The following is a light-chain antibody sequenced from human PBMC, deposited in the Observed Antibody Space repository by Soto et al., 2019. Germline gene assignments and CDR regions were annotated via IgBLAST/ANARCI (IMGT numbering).Light chain of an antibody. CDR2: ASS. V-gene: IGLV2-14*01. J-gene: IGLJ1*01. CDR1: SSDVGSYNY. CDR3: SSYTSGSTLYV. Sequence: QSALTQPASVSGSPGQSITISCTGTSSDVGSYNYVSWYQQHPGKAPRLMIHASSNRPSGVSHRFSGSRSGNTASLTISGLQAEDEADYFCSSYTSGSTLYVFGSGTKV.